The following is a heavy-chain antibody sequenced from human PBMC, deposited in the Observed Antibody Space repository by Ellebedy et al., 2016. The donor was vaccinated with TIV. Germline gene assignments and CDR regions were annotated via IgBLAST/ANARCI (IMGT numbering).Heavy chain of an antibody. V-gene: IGHV3-11*01. CDR1: GFTFSDYY. Sequence: GESLKISCAASGFTFSDYYMSWIRQAPGKGLEWVSYISSSGSTIYYADSVKGRFTISRDNAKNSLYLQMNSLRAEDTDVYYCARDPYVSGWDFDYWGQGTLVTVSS. J-gene: IGHJ4*02. CDR3: ARDPYVSGWDFDY. CDR2: ISSSGSTI. D-gene: IGHD6-19*01.